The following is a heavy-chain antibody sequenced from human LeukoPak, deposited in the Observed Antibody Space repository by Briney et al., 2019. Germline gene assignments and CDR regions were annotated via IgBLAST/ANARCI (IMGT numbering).Heavy chain of an antibody. V-gene: IGHV4-34*01. D-gene: IGHD3-22*01. Sequence: SETLSLTCAVYGGSFSGYYWSWIRQPPGKGLEWIGSIYYSGSTYYNPSLKSRVTISVDTSKNQFSLKLSSVTAADTAAYYCARHDITGSYYDSSGPLGWFDPWGPGTLVTVSS. CDR3: ARHDITGSYYDSSGPLGWFDP. CDR2: IYYSGST. J-gene: IGHJ5*02. CDR1: GGSFSGYY.